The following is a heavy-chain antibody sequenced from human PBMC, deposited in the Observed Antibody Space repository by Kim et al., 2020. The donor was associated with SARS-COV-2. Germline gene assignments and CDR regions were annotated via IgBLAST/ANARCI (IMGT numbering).Heavy chain of an antibody. CDR3: AGLRNYYGSGSFFDA. D-gene: IGHD3-10*01. V-gene: IGHV4-39*01. Sequence: TPSLKSRVTVSVDTSKNQFSLKLSSVTAADTAVYYCAGLRNYYGSGSFFDAWGQGTLVTVSS. J-gene: IGHJ4*02.